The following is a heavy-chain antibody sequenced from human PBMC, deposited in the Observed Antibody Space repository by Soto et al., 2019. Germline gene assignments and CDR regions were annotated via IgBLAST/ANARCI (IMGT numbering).Heavy chain of an antibody. Sequence: SETLSLTCNVSGGSISTSSYYWGWIRQPPGKGLEWIGSIYYSGSTYYNPSLKSRATTSVDTAKNQFSLKLSSVTAADTAVYYCARQGSRGRYYPNDYWGQGTLVTVSS. D-gene: IGHD1-26*01. CDR1: GGSISTSSYY. J-gene: IGHJ4*02. CDR2: IYYSGST. V-gene: IGHV4-39*01. CDR3: ARQGSRGRYYPNDY.